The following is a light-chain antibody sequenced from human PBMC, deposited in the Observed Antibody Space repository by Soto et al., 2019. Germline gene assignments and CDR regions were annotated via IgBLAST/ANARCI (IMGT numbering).Light chain of an antibody. CDR1: RSNIGRNY. V-gene: IGLV1-51*01. J-gene: IGLJ2*01. CDR2: ENH. CDR3: GAWDTSLPTVL. Sequence: QSVLTQPPSVSGAPGQKVTISCSGSRSNIGRNYVSWYQHLPGTAPKLLIYENHNRPSGIPDRFSGSESGTSATLGITGLQTGDEADYYCGAWDTSLPTVLFGGGTQLTVL.